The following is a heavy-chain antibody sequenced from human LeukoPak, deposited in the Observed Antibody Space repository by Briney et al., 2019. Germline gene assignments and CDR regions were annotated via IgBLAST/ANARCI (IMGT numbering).Heavy chain of an antibody. CDR1: GGSFTGYY. CDR3: AREGVGIADY. J-gene: IGHJ4*02. CDR2: IYYSGST. D-gene: IGHD2-15*01. Sequence: SETLSLTCSVSGGSFTGYYWSWIRQPPGRGLEWIGFIYYSGSTDYNPTLKRRVTISVDTSKKQFSLKLTSVTAADTAVYYCAREGVGIADYWGQGTLVTVSS. V-gene: IGHV4-59*01.